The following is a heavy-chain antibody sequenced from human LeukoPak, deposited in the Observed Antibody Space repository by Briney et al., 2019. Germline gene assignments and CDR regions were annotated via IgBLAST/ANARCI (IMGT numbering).Heavy chain of an antibody. Sequence: SETLSLTCTVSGGSISSYYWSWIRPPPGKGLEWIGYISYSGSTNYNPSLKSRVTISLDTSKNQFSLKLSSVTAADTAVYYCARVNPNWFDPWGQGTLVTVSS. CDR2: ISYSGST. J-gene: IGHJ5*02. CDR3: ARVNPNWFDP. CDR1: GGSISSYY. V-gene: IGHV4-59*01.